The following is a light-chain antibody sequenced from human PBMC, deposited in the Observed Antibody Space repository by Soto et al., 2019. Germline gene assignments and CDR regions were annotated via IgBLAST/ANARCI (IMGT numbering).Light chain of an antibody. V-gene: IGKV1-5*01. CDR3: QQLNSYPPT. Sequence: DIQMTQSPSTLSASVGDTVTVTCRASQSISNWLAWYQQKPGTAPKVLIYHASNLQSGVPSRFSGSGSATDFALTISSLQPEDFATYYCQQLNSYPPTFGQGTKVDIK. CDR1: QSISNW. CDR2: HAS. J-gene: IGKJ1*01.